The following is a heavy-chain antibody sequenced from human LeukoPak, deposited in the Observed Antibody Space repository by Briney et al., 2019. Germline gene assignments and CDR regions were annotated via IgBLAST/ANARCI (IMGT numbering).Heavy chain of an antibody. CDR1: GFTFSSYA. CDR2: ISGSGGST. J-gene: IGHJ3*02. D-gene: IGHD6-25*01. CDR3: ARANGYSSVRGVFDI. Sequence: GGSLRLSCAASGFTFSSYAMSWVRQAPGKGLEWVSAISGSGGSTYYADSVKGRFTISRDNSKNTLYLQMNSLRAEDTAVYYCARANGYSSVRGVFDIWGQGTMVTVSS. V-gene: IGHV3-23*01.